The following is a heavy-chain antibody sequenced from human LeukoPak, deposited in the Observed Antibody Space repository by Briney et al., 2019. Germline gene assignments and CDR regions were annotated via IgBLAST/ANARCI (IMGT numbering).Heavy chain of an antibody. CDR3: AKPPPDSSSWLFDY. J-gene: IGHJ4*02. Sequence: QTGGSLRLSCAASGFTFSSYAMRWVRQAPGKVLEWVSTISDNGGSTYYADSVKGRFTISRDNSKNTLYLQMNSLRAEDTAVYYCAKPPPDSSSWLFDYWGQGALVTVSS. D-gene: IGHD6-13*01. CDR1: GFTFSSYA. V-gene: IGHV3-23*01. CDR2: ISDNGGST.